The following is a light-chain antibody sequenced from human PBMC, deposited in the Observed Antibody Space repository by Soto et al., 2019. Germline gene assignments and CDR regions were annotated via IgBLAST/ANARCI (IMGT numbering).Light chain of an antibody. V-gene: IGLV1-40*01. Sequence: QSVLTQPPSVSGAPGQRVTISCTGSSSNIGAGYDLHWYQQFPGAAPKLLIFAYTNRPSGVPDRFSGSKSGTSASLAITGLQADDEVDYYCQSFDRSLTAWVLGGGTRVTVL. J-gene: IGLJ3*02. CDR1: SSNIGAGYD. CDR3: QSFDRSLTAWV. CDR2: AYT.